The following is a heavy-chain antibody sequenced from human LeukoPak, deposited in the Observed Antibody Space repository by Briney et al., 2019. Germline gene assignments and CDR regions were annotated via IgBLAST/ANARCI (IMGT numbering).Heavy chain of an antibody. CDR2: MNPNSGNT. J-gene: IGHJ6*03. CDR1: GYTFTSYD. CDR3: ATRTGAWAAANPYYYYYMDV. D-gene: IGHD6-13*01. V-gene: IGHV1-8*01. Sequence: ASVKVSCKASGYTFTSYDINWVRQATGQGLEWMGWMNPNSGNTGYAQKFQGRVTMTRNTSISTAYMELSSRRAEDTAVYYCATRTGAWAAANPYYYYYMDVWGKGTTVTISS.